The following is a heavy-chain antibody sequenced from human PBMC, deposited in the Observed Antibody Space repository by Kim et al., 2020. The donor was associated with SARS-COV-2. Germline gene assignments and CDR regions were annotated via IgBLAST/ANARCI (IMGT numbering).Heavy chain of an antibody. D-gene: IGHD6-19*01. J-gene: IGHJ5*01. V-gene: IGHV3-23*05. CDR3: ANEFGSSAFDS. Sequence: RTHCPASVTSRFTTATDNARNTLYLQMNSLRAEDTAVYYCANEFGSSAFDSWGQGTLVTVSS. CDR2: RT.